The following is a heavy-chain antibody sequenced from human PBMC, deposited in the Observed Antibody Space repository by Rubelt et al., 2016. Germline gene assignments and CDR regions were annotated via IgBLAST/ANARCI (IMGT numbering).Heavy chain of an antibody. CDR1: GYTFTSYY. Sequence: QVQLVQSGAEVKKPGASVKVSCKASGYTFTSYYIHWVRQAPGQGLEWMGIINPSGGSTSYAQPCERRVTRTRDTATRTVEIELSGLRGEDAAVYYCARVYDSTDTYCFDSGGKGALATVSS. J-gene: IGHJ4*02. V-gene: IGHV1-46*01. D-gene: IGHD3-22*01. CDR2: INPSGGST. CDR3: ARVYDSTDTYCFDS.